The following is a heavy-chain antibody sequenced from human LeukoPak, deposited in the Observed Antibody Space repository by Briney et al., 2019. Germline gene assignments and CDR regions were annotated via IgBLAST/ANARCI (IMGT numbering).Heavy chain of an antibody. CDR1: GFTFSSFS. CDR2: ITPTSSYI. V-gene: IGHV3-21*01. Sequence: PGGSLRLSCGASGFTFSSFSMNWVRQAPGKGLEWFSSITPTSSYIYYADSVRGRFTISRDNAKNSLFLQMDSLSAEDTAVYYCVRLRRSSATGGYYYYYDYWGQGILVTVSS. J-gene: IGHJ4*02. D-gene: IGHD3-22*01. CDR3: VRLRRSSATGGYYYYYDY.